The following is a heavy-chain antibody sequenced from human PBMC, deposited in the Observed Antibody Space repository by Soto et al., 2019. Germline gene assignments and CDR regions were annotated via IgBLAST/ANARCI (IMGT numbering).Heavy chain of an antibody. CDR3: ARSLAAAGNYYFDY. CDR1: GYSISSGYY. CDR2: IYHSGST. V-gene: IGHV4-38-2*01. J-gene: IGHJ4*02. D-gene: IGHD6-13*01. Sequence: SETLSLTCAVSGYSISSGYYWGWIRQPPGKGLEWIGSIYHSGSTYYNPSLKSRVTISVDTSKNQFSLKLSSVTAADTAVYYCARSLAAAGNYYFDYWGQGTLVTVS.